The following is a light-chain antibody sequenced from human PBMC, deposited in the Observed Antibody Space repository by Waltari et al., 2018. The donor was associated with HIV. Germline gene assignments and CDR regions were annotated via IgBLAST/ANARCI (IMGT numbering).Light chain of an antibody. CDR2: DVN. V-gene: IGLV2-23*02. CDR3: CSYAGGPFV. CDR1: NSDVGKYDF. J-gene: IGLJ1*01. Sequence: QSALTQPASVSGSPGQSVNMSFTGSNSDVGKYDFVSWYQHHPGQAPHLIIYDVNTRPSGVSLRFSGSKSGNTASLTISGLQAEDEANYYCCSYAGGPFVFGSGT.